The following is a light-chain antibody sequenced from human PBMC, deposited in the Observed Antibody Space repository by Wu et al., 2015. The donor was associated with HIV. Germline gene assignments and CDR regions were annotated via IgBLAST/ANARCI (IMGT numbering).Light chain of an antibody. J-gene: IGKJ1*01. CDR3: QQYNNWPPWT. V-gene: IGKV3-15*01. Sequence: EIVMTQSPATLSLSPGERATLSCRASQSVSSNLAWYQQKPGQAPRLLIHGATTRATDIPGRFSGSGSGTEFTLTISSMQSEDFAVYYCQQYNNWPPWTFGQGTKVEIK. CDR1: QSVSSN. CDR2: GAT.